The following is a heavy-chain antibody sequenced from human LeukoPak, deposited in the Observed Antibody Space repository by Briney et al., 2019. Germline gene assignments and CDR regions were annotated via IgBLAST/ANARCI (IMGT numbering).Heavy chain of an antibody. CDR3: ARDKWVDAFDI. J-gene: IGHJ3*02. D-gene: IGHD1-26*01. CDR1: GFTFSNAW. V-gene: IGHV3-21*01. CDR2: ISSSSSYI. Sequence: GGSLRLSCAASGFTFSNAWMSWVRQAPGKGLEWVSSISSSSSYIYYADSVKGRFTISRDNAKNSLYLQMNSLRAEDTAVYYCARDKWVDAFDIWGQGTMVTVSS.